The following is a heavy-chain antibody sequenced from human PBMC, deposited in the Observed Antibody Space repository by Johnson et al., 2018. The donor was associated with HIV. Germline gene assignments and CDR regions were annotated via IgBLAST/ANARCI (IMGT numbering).Heavy chain of an antibody. Sequence: VQLVESGGGLIHPGGSLRLSCAASGFTVSSSYMNWVRQAPGKGLEWVSGIYSGGSTYYADSVEGRFTISRDNSKNKLYLQMNSLRAEDTAMYYCARVIPRNWVGGFDVWGQGTVVTVSS. CDR3: ARVIPRNWVGGFDV. D-gene: IGHD7-27*01. V-gene: IGHV3-53*01. CDR2: IYSGGST. J-gene: IGHJ3*01. CDR1: GFTVSSSY.